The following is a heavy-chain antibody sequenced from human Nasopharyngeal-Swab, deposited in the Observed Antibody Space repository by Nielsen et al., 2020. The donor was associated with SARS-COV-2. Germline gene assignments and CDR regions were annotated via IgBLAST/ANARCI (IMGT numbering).Heavy chain of an antibody. CDR1: GFTFDDYA. Sequence: GGSLRLSCAASGFTFDDYAMHWVRQAPGKGLEWVSGISWNSGSIGYADSVKGRFTISRDNSKNTLYLQMNSLRAEDTAVYYCARDSEGAAAGKGYYYGMDVWGQGTTVTVSS. CDR3: ARDSEGAAAGKGYYYGMDV. D-gene: IGHD6-13*01. V-gene: IGHV3-9*01. CDR2: ISWNSGSI. J-gene: IGHJ6*02.